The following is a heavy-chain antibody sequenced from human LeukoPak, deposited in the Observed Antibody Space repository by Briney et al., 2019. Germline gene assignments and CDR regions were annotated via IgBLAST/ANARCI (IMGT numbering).Heavy chain of an antibody. V-gene: IGHV4-34*01. J-gene: IGHJ6*03. CDR3: ARGYCSGGSCSSYYYYNYMDV. CDR2: INHSGST. CDR1: GGSFSGYY. D-gene: IGHD2-15*01. Sequence: SETLSLTCAVYGGSFSGYYWSWIRQPPGKGLEWIGEINHSGSTNYNPSLKSRVTISVDTSKNQFSLKLSSVTAADTAVYYCARGYCSGGSCSSYYYYNYMDVWGKGTTVTVSS.